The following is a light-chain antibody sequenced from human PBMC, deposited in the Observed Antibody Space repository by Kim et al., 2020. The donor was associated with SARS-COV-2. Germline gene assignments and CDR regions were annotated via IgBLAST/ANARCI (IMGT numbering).Light chain of an antibody. V-gene: IGLV2-8*01. CDR2: EVT. CDR3: CSYAGNNNLV. J-gene: IGLJ3*02. CDR1: SSDIGVYNY. Sequence: GQSVTISVTGPSSDIGVYNYVSWYQQYPGRAPQLMIYEVTKRPSGVPDRFSGSKSGNTASLTVSGLQADDEADYYCCSYAGNNNLVFGGGTQLTVL.